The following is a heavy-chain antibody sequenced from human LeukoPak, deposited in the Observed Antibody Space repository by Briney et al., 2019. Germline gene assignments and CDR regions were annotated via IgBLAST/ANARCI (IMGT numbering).Heavy chain of an antibody. CDR1: GYTFSSCG. D-gene: IGHD3-10*01. CDR2: ISGYNDNT. Sequence: ASVKVSCKASGYTFSSCGITWVRQAPGQGLEWMGWISGYNDNTNYAQELQGRVTMTTDTSTSTAYMELRSLRSDDTAVYYCARGGSGSVSAFDIWGQGTMVTVSS. V-gene: IGHV1-18*01. CDR3: ARGGSGSVSAFDI. J-gene: IGHJ3*02.